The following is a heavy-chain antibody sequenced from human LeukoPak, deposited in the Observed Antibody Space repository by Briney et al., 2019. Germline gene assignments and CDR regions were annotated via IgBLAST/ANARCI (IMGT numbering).Heavy chain of an antibody. Sequence: SETLSLTCTVSGGSISSSSYYWGWIRQPPGKGLEWIGSIYYSGSTYYNPSLKSRVTISVDTSKSQFSLKLSSVTAADTAVYYCARHSGYSSSWYSGAFDIWGQGTMVTVSS. J-gene: IGHJ3*02. V-gene: IGHV4-39*01. CDR1: GGSISSSSYY. D-gene: IGHD6-13*01. CDR3: ARHSGYSSSWYSGAFDI. CDR2: IYYSGST.